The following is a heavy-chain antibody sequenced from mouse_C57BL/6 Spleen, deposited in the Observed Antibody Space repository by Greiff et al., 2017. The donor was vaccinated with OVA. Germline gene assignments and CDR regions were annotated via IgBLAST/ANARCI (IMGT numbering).Heavy chain of an antibody. CDR3: ARSGYYGSYYAMDY. J-gene: IGHJ4*01. Sequence: EVKLVESGPELVKPGASVKMSCKASGYTFTDYNMHWVKQSHGKSLEWIGYINPNNGGTSYNQKFKGKATLTVNKSSSTAYMELRSLTSEDSAVYYCARSGYYGSYYAMDYWGQGTSVTVSS. CDR1: GYTFTDYN. CDR2: INPNNGGT. D-gene: IGHD1-1*01. V-gene: IGHV1-22*01.